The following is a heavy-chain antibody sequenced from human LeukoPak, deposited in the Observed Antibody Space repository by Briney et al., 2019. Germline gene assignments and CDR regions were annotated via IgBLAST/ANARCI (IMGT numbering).Heavy chain of an antibody. CDR1: GFTFSSYS. V-gene: IGHV3-48*01. CDR3: ARESPGPRYYYGMDV. J-gene: IGHJ6*02. Sequence: GGSLRLSCAVSGFTFSSYSMNWVRQAPGKGLEWVSYISSSSSSTIYYADSVKGRFTISRDNAKNSLYLQMNSLRAEDTAVYYCARESPGPRYYYGMDVWGQGTTVTVSS. CDR2: ISSSSSSTI.